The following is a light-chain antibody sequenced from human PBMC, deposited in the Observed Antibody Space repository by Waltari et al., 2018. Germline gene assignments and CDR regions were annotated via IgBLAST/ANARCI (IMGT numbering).Light chain of an antibody. V-gene: IGKV4-1*01. CDR1: QSVFYASNNKNY. J-gene: IGKJ3*01. CDR2: WAS. Sequence: DIVMTQSPDSLAVSLGERATINCQSSQSVFYASNNKNYLAWHQQKSGQPPTLLIDWASSRGSGVPDRFSGSGSGTDFTLTISNLQPEDVAVYYCQQYFLTPFTFGPGTKVEIK. CDR3: QQYFLTPFT.